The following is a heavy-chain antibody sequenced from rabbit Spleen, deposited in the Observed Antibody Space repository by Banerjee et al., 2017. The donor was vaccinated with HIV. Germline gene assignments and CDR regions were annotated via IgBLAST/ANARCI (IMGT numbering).Heavy chain of an antibody. Sequence: QSLEESGGDLVKPDGSLTLTCTASGLSFSSSYYMCWVRQAPGKGLEWIACIWTGSIAYTYYASWAKGRFTISKTSSTTVTLQMTSLTAADTATYFCARDTGSSFSSYGMDLWGPGTLVTVS. D-gene: IGHD8-1*01. CDR1: GLSFSSSYY. J-gene: IGHJ6*01. V-gene: IGHV1S40*01. CDR2: IWTGSIAYT. CDR3: ARDTGSSFSSYGMDL.